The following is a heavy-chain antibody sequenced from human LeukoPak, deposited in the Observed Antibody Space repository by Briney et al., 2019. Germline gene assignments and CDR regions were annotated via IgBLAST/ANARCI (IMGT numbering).Heavy chain of an antibody. CDR1: GFTFSSYA. V-gene: IGHV3-30-3*01. Sequence: GRSLRLSCAASGFTFSSYAMHWVRQAPGKGLEWVAVISYDGSNKYYADSVKGRFTIPRDNSKNTLYLQMNSLRAEDTAVYYCARDSSGYYFDDAFDIWGQGTMVTVSS. CDR3: ARDSSGYYFDDAFDI. J-gene: IGHJ3*02. CDR2: ISYDGSNK. D-gene: IGHD3-22*01.